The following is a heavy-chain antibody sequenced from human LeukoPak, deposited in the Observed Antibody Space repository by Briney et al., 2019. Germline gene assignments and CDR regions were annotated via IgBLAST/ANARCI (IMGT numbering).Heavy chain of an antibody. D-gene: IGHD5-12*01. Sequence: SQTLSLTRTVSGGSISSGDYYWSCIRQPPGKGLEWIGYIYYSGSTYYNPSLKSRVTISVDTSKNQFSLKLSSVTAADTAVYYCAGKLRSDLGGFFDYWGQGTLVTVSS. CDR1: GGSISSGDYY. CDR3: AGKLRSDLGGFFDY. V-gene: IGHV4-30-4*01. J-gene: IGHJ4*02. CDR2: IYYSGST.